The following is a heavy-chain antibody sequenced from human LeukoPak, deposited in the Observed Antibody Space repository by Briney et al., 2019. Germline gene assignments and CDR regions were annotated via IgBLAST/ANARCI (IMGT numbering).Heavy chain of an antibody. Sequence: SGTLSLTCTVSGGSISSYYWSWIWQPAGKGMEWIGSIYTSGSTNYNPSLKIRVTMSVDTSKNQFSLKLSSVTAADTAVYYCARAGSSLSSWFDPWGQGTLVTVSS. CDR1: GGSISSYY. D-gene: IGHD6-6*01. CDR3: ARAGSSLSSWFDP. CDR2: IYTSGST. J-gene: IGHJ5*02. V-gene: IGHV4-4*07.